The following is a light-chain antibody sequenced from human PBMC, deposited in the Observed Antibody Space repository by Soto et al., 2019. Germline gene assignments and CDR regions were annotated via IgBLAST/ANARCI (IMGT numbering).Light chain of an antibody. V-gene: IGKV1-8*01. CDR2: AAS. CDR3: QQYYSYPIT. J-gene: IGKJ5*01. CDR1: QGISSY. Sequence: AIRMTQSPSAFSASPGDRVTIPCGASQGISSYLAWYQQKPGKAPKLLIYAASTLQSGVPSRFSGSGSGTDFTLTISCLQSEDFATYYCQQYYSYPITFGQGTRLEIK.